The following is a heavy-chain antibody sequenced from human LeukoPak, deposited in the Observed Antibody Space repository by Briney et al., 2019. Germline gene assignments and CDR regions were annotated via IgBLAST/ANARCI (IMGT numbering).Heavy chain of an antibody. CDR2: IYYSGST. CDR1: GGSISSYF. J-gene: IGHJ4*02. Sequence: SETLSLTCTVSGGSISSYFWSWIRQPPGKGLEWIGYIYYSGSTNYNPSLKSRVTISVETSKNQFSLKLTSVTAADTAVYYCARNHYGHPLDYWGQGTLVTVSS. CDR3: ARNHYGHPLDY. D-gene: IGHD4-17*01. V-gene: IGHV4-59*01.